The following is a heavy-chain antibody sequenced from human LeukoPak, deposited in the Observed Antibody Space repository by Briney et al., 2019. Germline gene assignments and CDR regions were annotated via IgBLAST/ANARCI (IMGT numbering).Heavy chain of an antibody. CDR1: GFTFSDYY. D-gene: IGHD3-22*01. V-gene: IGHV3-11*03. CDR3: ARLTYDSSGYFDY. J-gene: IGHJ4*02. CDR2: ISSSHTYT. Sequence: GGSLRLSCAASGFTFSDYYMSWIRQAPGKGLEWVSYISSSHTYTNYADSVKGRFTISRDNAKNSLYLQMNSLRAEDTAVYYCARLTYDSSGYFDYWGQGTLVTVSS.